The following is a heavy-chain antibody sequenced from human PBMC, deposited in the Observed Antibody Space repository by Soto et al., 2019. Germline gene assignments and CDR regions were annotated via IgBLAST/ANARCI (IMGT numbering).Heavy chain of an antibody. Sequence: GASVKVSCKISGHTLTEFSIHWVRQAPGKGLEWMGGFDPEGGEAIYAQKWHGRVTVTEDTVTDTAYMELSGLKSDDTAVYYCARGECSSTSCYTGYYGMDVWGQGTTVTVSS. V-gene: IGHV1-24*01. CDR2: FDPEGGEA. CDR1: GHTLTEFS. CDR3: ARGECSSTSCYTGYYGMDV. D-gene: IGHD2-2*02. J-gene: IGHJ6*02.